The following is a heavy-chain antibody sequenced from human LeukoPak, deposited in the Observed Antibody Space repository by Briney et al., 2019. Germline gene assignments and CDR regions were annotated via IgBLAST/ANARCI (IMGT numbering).Heavy chain of an antibody. CDR3: ASPRTMVRGYGMDV. Sequence: ASVKVSCKVSGYTLTELSMHWVRQAPGKGLEWMGGFDPEDGETIYAQKFQGRVTMTEDTSTDTAYMELSSLRSEDTAVYYCASPRTMVRGYGMDVWGQGTTVTVSS. CDR1: GYTLTELS. D-gene: IGHD3-10*01. CDR2: FDPEDGET. V-gene: IGHV1-24*01. J-gene: IGHJ6*02.